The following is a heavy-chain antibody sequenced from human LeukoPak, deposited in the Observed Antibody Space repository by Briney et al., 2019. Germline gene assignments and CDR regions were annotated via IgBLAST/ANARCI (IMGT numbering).Heavy chain of an antibody. CDR3: ARRRQGGRYDGTSDYFDY. J-gene: IGHJ4*02. D-gene: IGHD4-23*01. CDR2: IYTSGST. CDR1: GDSISSYY. V-gene: IGHV4-4*09. Sequence: SETLSLTCTVSGDSISSYYWSWIRQPPGRGLEWIGYIYTSGSTNYNPSLKSRVTMSVDTSKNQFSLKLTSVTAADTAVYYCARRRQGGRYDGTSDYFDYWGQGTLVTVSS.